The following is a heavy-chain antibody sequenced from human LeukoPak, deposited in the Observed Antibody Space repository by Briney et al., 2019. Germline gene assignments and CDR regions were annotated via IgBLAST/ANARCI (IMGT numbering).Heavy chain of an antibody. V-gene: IGHV3-23*01. J-gene: IGHJ4*02. CDR2: ITGSGGST. CDR3: AKDGSSWLPSEN. Sequence: PGGSLRLSCAASGLTFSSYAMSWVRQAPGKGLEWVSAITGSGGSTYYADSVKGRFTISRDNSKNTLYLQMNSLRAEDTAVYYCAKDGSSWLPSENWGQGTLVTVSS. CDR1: GLTFSSYA. D-gene: IGHD6-13*01.